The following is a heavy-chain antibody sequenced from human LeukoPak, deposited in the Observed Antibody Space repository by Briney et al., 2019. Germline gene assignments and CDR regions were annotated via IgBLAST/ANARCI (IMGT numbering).Heavy chain of an antibody. J-gene: IGHJ4*02. D-gene: IGHD6-19*01. CDR3: ARNIAVAGTGTFDY. CDR1: GGSISSYY. CDR2: IFYSGCT. V-gene: IGHV4-59*12. Sequence: SETLSLTSTVSGGSISSYYWSWIRQPPGKGLEWIGYIFYSGCTNYNPSLRSRVTISLDTSKNQFSLKLSSVTAADTAVYYCARNIAVAGTGTFDYWGQGTLVTVSS.